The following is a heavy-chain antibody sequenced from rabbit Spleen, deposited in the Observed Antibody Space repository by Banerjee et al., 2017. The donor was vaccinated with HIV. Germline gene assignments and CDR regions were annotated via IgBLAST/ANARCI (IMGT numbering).Heavy chain of an antibody. J-gene: IGHJ6*01. D-gene: IGHD4-1*01. CDR1: GFSLNSGDC. Sequence: QEQLEESGGGLVQPEGSLTLTCVASGFSLNSGDCMGWVRQAPGKGLEWIGCIYTTSDNTYYASWAKGRFTISRSTGLNTVTLQVTSLTAADTATYFCARGAAYSSGWGALDLWGPGTLVTVS. CDR2: IYTTSDNT. CDR3: ARGAAYSSGWGALDL. V-gene: IGHV1S43*01.